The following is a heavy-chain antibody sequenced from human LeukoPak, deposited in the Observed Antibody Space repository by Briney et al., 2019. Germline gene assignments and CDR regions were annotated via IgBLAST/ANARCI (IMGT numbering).Heavy chain of an antibody. V-gene: IGHV3-30*18. J-gene: IGHJ4*02. CDR1: GFTFSSYG. D-gene: IGHD3/OR15-3a*01. CDR3: AKGDSASAARAFDY. Sequence: PGGSLRLSCAASGFTFSSYGMHWVRQAPGKGLEWVAVISYDGSNKYYADSVKGRFTISRDNSKNTLYLQMNSLRAEDTAVYYCAKGDSASAARAFDYWGQGTLVTVSS. CDR2: ISYDGSNK.